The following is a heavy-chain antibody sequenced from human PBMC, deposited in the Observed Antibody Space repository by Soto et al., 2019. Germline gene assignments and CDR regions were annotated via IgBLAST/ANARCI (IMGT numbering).Heavy chain of an antibody. J-gene: IGHJ6*02. CDR1: GFTFSNYG. CDR3: ARDIESVTAKHFFYYYAMDV. D-gene: IGHD2-8*01. Sequence: GASVKVSCKASGFTFSNYGLNWVRQAPGQGLEWMGWVSANNGHTNYAQNLQGRVSMTTDTSTSTAYMELRGLRFDDTAVYYCARDIESVTAKHFFYYYAMDVSGQGTTVTVSS. V-gene: IGHV1-18*01. CDR2: VSANNGHT.